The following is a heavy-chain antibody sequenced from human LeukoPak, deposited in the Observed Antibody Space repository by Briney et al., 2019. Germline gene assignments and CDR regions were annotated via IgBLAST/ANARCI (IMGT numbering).Heavy chain of an antibody. D-gene: IGHD2-2*02. J-gene: IGHJ5*02. CDR1: GFTFSSYE. V-gene: IGHV3-48*01. CDR2: ISSSSSTI. CDR3: ARGPRTRDIVVVPAAIGHAPGWFDP. Sequence: PGGSLRLSGAASGFTFSSYEMNWVRQAPGKGLEGGSYISSSSSTIYYADSVKGRFAISRDNAKNSLDLQMNSLRAEDTAVYYCARGPRTRDIVVVPAAIGHAPGWFDPRGQGTLVTVSS.